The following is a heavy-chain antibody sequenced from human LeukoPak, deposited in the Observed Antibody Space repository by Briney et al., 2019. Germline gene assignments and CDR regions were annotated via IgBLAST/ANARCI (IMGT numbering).Heavy chain of an antibody. Sequence: SETLSLTCTVSGGSISSGDYYWSWIRQPPGKGLEWIGYIYYSGSTYYNPSLKSRVTISVDKSKNQFSLKLSSVTAADTAVYYCARQGSRGVIIGGWFDPWGQGTLVTVSS. D-gene: IGHD3-10*01. J-gene: IGHJ5*02. CDR1: GGSISSGDYY. CDR2: IYYSGST. V-gene: IGHV4-30-4*01. CDR3: ARQGSRGVIIGGWFDP.